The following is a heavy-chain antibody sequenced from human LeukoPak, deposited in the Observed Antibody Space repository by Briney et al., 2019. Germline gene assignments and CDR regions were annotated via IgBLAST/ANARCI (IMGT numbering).Heavy chain of an antibody. Sequence: ASVKVSCKASGYTFTSYGISWVRQAPGQGLEWMVWISAYNGNTNYAQKLQGRVTMTTDTSTSTAYMELRSLRSDDTAVYYCARTITIFGVVPGDYWGQGTLVTVSS. V-gene: IGHV1-18*01. J-gene: IGHJ4*02. CDR2: ISAYNGNT. D-gene: IGHD3-3*01. CDR1: GYTFTSYG. CDR3: ARTITIFGVVPGDY.